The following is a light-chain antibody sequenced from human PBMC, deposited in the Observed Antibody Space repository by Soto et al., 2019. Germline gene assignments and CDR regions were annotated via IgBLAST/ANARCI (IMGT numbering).Light chain of an antibody. Sequence: SVLTQVASVSRSPGQSITISCTGTSSDVGGYNYVSWYQQHPGKAPKLMIYDVFTRPSGVSNRFSGSKSGNTASLTISALQAEDEADYYCTSWTSTSTYVFGSGTKVTV. J-gene: IGLJ1*01. CDR1: SSDVGGYNY. CDR3: TSWTSTSTYV. V-gene: IGLV2-14*03. CDR2: DVF.